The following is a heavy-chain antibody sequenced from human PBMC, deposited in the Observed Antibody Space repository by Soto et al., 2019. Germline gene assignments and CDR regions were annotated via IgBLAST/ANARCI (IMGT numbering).Heavy chain of an antibody. CDR2: IYWDDDK. J-gene: IGHJ1*01. Sequence: QITLKESGPTLVKPTQTLTLTCTFSGFSLSTGGVGVGWIRQPPGKALEWLALIYWDDDKRYNPSLRSRLTITKDTSKDQVVLKLTNVDPVDTATYYCAHRPYTSGWFVFQDWGQGTLVIVSS. CDR3: AHRPYTSGWFVFQD. V-gene: IGHV2-5*02. D-gene: IGHD6-19*01. CDR1: GFSLSTGGVG.